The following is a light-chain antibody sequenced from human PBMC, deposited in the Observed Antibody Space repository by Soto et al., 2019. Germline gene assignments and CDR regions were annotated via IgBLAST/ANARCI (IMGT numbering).Light chain of an antibody. CDR3: SSYTSSNTYV. V-gene: IGLV2-14*01. CDR1: SSDLGGYNY. Sequence: QSALTQPAAVYGSPGQSITFSCTGTSSDLGGYNYVSWYQQHPGNAPKLMIYGVGNRPSGVSNRFSGSKSGDTASLTISGLQAEDEADYYCSSYTSSNTYVFGTGTKLTVL. CDR2: GVG. J-gene: IGLJ1*01.